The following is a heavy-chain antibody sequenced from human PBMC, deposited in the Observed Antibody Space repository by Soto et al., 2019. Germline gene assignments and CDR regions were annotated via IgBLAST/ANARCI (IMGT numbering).Heavy chain of an antibody. CDR1: GFTVSSKY. CDR2: IYSGGST. J-gene: IGHJ3*02. V-gene: IGHV3-66*01. CDR3: ARDRSTIYAFDT. Sequence: GGSLRLSCAASGFTVSSKYMSWVRQAPGKGLEWVSVIYSGGSTYYADSVKGRFTISRDNSKNTLYLQMNSLRAEDTAVYYCARDRSTIYAFDTWGQGTMVTVSS. D-gene: IGHD3-3*01.